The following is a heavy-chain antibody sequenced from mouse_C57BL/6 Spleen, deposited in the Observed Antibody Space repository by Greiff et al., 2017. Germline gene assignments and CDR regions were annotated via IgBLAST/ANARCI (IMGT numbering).Heavy chain of an antibody. V-gene: IGHV5-17*01. CDR1: GFTFSDYG. CDR3: ARPIYDGYSYFDV. Sequence: EVNVVESGGGLVKPGGSLKLSCAASGFTFSDYGMHWVRQAPEKGLEWVAYISSGSSTIYYADTVKGRFTISRDNAKNTLFLQMTSLRSEDTAMYYCARPIYDGYSYFDVWGTGTTVTVAS. J-gene: IGHJ1*03. D-gene: IGHD2-3*01. CDR2: ISSGSSTI.